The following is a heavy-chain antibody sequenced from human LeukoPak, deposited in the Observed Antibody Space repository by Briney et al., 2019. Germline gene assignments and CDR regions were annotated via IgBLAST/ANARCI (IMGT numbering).Heavy chain of an antibody. Sequence: SVKVSCKVSGYTLTELSMHWVRQAPGQGLEWMGGIIPIFGITKYSQQFQGRVTITADKSTSTAYMELSSLRSEDTAVYYCARDRRWLHREYYYYMDVWGKGTTVTISS. V-gene: IGHV1-69*10. D-gene: IGHD5-24*01. J-gene: IGHJ6*03. CDR2: IIPIFGIT. CDR3: ARDRRWLHREYYYYMDV. CDR1: GYTLTELS.